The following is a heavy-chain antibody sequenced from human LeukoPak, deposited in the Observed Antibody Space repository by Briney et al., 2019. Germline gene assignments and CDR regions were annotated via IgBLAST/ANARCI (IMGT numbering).Heavy chain of an antibody. CDR2: IYSSDTT. CDR1: GFTFSGYA. Sequence: GGSLRLSCAASGFTFSGYAMNWVRQAPGKGMEWVSHIYSSDTTYADSVKGRFTISRDNAKNSLYLQMNSLRAEDTAIYFCARDVWTYYDSWSGYSDFWGQGTLVTVSS. V-gene: IGHV3-48*01. D-gene: IGHD3-3*01. CDR3: ARDVWTYYDSWSGYSDF. J-gene: IGHJ4*02.